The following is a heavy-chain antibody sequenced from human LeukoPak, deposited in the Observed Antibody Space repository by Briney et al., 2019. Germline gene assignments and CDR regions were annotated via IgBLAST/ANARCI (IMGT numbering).Heavy chain of an antibody. D-gene: IGHD5/OR15-5a*01. CDR2: PNQGGSEK. CDR3: ESVSHR. CDR1: GVTLSRDW. V-gene: IGHV3-7*01. Sequence: PGGALRHSRAPSGVTLSRDWISWVRQPPGRGGEWGADPNQGGSEKHSVHSVRGRYTSSRDNAKKPLYLQMSSLRAEDTAVYDCESVSHRWDQGTLVTVSA. J-gene: IGHJ4*02.